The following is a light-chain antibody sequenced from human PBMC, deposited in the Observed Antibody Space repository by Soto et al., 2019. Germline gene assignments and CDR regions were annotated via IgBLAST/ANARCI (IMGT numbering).Light chain of an antibody. Sequence: DIQKTQSPSSLPASVGDRVTITCQASQDIRKYLNWYQQKPGKAPKLLIYDASNLETGVPSRFSGSGSGTDYTFTISSLQPEDIATYYCQQYDNLPWTFGQGTKVEIK. J-gene: IGKJ1*01. CDR1: QDIRKY. V-gene: IGKV1-33*01. CDR3: QQYDNLPWT. CDR2: DAS.